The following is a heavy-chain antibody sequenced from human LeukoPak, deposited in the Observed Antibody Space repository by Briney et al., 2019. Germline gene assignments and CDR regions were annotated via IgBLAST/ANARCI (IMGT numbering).Heavy chain of an antibody. Sequence: ASVKVSCKVSGYTLTELSMHWVRQAPGQGLEWMGGIIPIFGTANYAQKFQGRVTITTDESTSTAYMELSSLRSEDTAVYYCARDDPQGWFDPWGQGTLVTVSS. CDR2: IIPIFGTA. CDR3: ARDDPQGWFDP. CDR1: GYTLTELS. V-gene: IGHV1-69*05. J-gene: IGHJ5*02.